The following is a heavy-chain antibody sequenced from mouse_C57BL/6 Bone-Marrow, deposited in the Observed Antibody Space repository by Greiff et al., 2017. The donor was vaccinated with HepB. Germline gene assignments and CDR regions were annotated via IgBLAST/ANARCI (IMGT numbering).Heavy chain of an antibody. J-gene: IGHJ4*01. CDR2: ISNGGGST. V-gene: IGHV5-12*01. CDR1: GFTFSDYY. Sequence: DVKLVESGGGLVQPGGSLKLSCAASGFTFSDYYMYWVRQTPEKRLEWVAYISNGGGSTYYPDTVKGRFTISRDNAKNTLYLQMSRLKSEDTAMYYCARRGSYSNIPLAMDYWGQGTSVTVSS. D-gene: IGHD2-5*01. CDR3: ARRGSYSNIPLAMDY.